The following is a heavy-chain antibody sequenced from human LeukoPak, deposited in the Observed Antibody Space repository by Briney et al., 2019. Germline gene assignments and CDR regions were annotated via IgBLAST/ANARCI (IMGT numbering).Heavy chain of an antibody. D-gene: IGHD4-17*01. J-gene: IGHJ4*02. CDR3: ARAGDHDYGDYGVDY. V-gene: IGHV4-34*01. CDR2: INHSGST. Sequence: SETLSLTCAVYGGSFSGYYWSWIRQPPGKGLEWTGEINHSGSTNYNPSLKSRVTISVDTSKNQFSLKLSSVTAADTAVYYCARAGDHDYGDYGVDYWGQGTLVTVSS. CDR1: GGSFSGYY.